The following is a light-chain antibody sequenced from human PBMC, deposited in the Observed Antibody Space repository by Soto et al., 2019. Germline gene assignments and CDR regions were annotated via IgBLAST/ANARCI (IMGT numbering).Light chain of an antibody. V-gene: IGLV2-8*01. CDR1: SSDVGGYNY. Sequence: QSALTQPPSASGSHGQSVTISCTGTSSDVGGYNYVSWYQQHPGKAPKLMIYDVSKRPSGVPDRFSGSKSGNTASLTISGLQAEDEADYYCTSYAGSNNSVFGTGTKVTV. J-gene: IGLJ1*01. CDR3: TSYAGSNNSV. CDR2: DVS.